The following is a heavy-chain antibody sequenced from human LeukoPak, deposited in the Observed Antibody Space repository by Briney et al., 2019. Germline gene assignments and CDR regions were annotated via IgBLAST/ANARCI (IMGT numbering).Heavy chain of an antibody. D-gene: IGHD6-19*01. CDR3: ARVGGGWPRIPEFDY. Sequence: PGGSLRLSCAASGFTFSSYSMNWVRQAPGKGLEWVSSISSSSSYIYYADSVKGRFTISRDNAKNSLYLQMNSLRAEDTAVYYCARVGGGWPRIPEFDYWGQGTLVTVSS. V-gene: IGHV3-21*01. J-gene: IGHJ4*02. CDR1: GFTFSSYS. CDR2: ISSSSSYI.